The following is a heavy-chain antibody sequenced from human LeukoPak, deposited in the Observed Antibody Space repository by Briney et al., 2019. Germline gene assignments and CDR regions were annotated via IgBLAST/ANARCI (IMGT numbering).Heavy chain of an antibody. Sequence: NPGASLRLSCAASGFTLSSYSMNWVRQAPGNGLEWVSSYSGNSYINYADPVKGRFSISSDNAKNSLYLQMNSLRAEDTAVYYCATEIRGDGDYWGQGTLVTVSS. D-gene: IGHD3-10*01. V-gene: IGHV3-21*01. CDR3: ATEIRGDGDY. CDR2: YSGNSYI. J-gene: IGHJ4*02. CDR1: GFTLSSYS.